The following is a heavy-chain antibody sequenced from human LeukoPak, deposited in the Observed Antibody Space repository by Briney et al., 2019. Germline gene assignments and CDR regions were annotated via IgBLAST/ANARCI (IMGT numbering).Heavy chain of an antibody. CDR3: ARGRVDIVVVPAAMSRYFDY. CDR2: INHSGST. J-gene: IGHJ4*02. V-gene: IGHV4-4*02. Sequence: PSGTLSLTCAVSGGSITSDSWWTWVRQPPGKGLEWIGEINHSGSTNYNPSLKSRVTISVDTSKNQFSLKLSSVTAVDTAVYYCARGRVDIVVVPAAMSRYFDYWGQETLVTVSS. CDR1: GGSITSDSW. D-gene: IGHD2-2*03.